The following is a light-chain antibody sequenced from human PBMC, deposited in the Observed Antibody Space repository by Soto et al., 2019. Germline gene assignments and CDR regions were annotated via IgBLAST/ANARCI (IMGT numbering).Light chain of an antibody. CDR1: QSVSNNW. CDR2: AAS. CDR3: QQYGTSPYT. J-gene: IGKJ2*01. V-gene: IGKV3-20*01. Sequence: EIVLTQSPDTLSLSPGERATLSCRASQSVSNNWLAWYQQKPGQAPRLLIYAASSRPGGIPDKFSGSGSGTDFTITINRLEPEDFAVYYCQQYGTSPYTFAQGTKLEI.